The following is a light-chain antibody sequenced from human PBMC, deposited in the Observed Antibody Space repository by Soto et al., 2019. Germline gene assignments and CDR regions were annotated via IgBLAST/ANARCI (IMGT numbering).Light chain of an antibody. CDR2: GAS. CDR1: QSVSSN. V-gene: IGKV3-15*01. CDR3: QQYNNWPPIT. Sequence: EIVMTQSPATLSVSPGERATLSCRASQSVSSNFAWYQQLPGQAPRLLIYGASTRATGIPARVSGSGSGTEFTLTISSLQSEDFAVDYCQQYNNWPPITFGQGTKLEIK. J-gene: IGKJ2*01.